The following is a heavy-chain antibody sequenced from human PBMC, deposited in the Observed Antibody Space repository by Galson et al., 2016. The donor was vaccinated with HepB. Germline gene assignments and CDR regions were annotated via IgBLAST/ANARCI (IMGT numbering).Heavy chain of an antibody. Sequence: SVKVSCKASGGTFSSFSINWVRQAPGRGLEWLGGIIPIFETPNYAQKFQGRVTITADESTSTAYMELSSLKSEDTAIYYCAGGEIQLGYCSGANCPHKNGVDVWGQGTTVTVSS. V-gene: IGHV1-69*13. D-gene: IGHD2-15*01. J-gene: IGHJ6*02. CDR3: AGGEIQLGYCSGANCPHKNGVDV. CDR2: IIPIFETP. CDR1: GGTFSSFS.